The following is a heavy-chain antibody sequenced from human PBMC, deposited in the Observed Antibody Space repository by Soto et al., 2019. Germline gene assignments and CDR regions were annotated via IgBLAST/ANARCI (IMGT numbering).Heavy chain of an antibody. CDR3: ARGSRGAFDL. V-gene: IGHV3-30*03. CDR2: VSFDGGNE. Sequence: QVQLVESGGGVVQPGRSLRVSCAASGFTLSSYSMFWVRQAPGKGLEWVAAVSFDGGNEHYTDSVKGRFTTSRDNSRNTVFLQMNSLRADDTALYYCARGSRGAFDLWGRGTLVSVSS. D-gene: IGHD1-26*01. J-gene: IGHJ2*01. CDR1: GFTLSSYS.